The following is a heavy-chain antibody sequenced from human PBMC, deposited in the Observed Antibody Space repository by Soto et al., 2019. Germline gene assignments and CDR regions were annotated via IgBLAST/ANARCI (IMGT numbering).Heavy chain of an antibody. CDR1: GFTFSSYS. CDR2: ISSSSSYI. Sequence: GGSLRLSXAASGFTFSSYSMNWVRQAPGKGLEWVSSISSSSSYIYYADSVKGRFTISRDNAKNSLYLQMNSLRAEDTAVYYCARDFSIVVPAAGFDPWGQGTLVTVSS. CDR3: ARDFSIVVPAAGFDP. D-gene: IGHD2-2*01. J-gene: IGHJ5*02. V-gene: IGHV3-21*01.